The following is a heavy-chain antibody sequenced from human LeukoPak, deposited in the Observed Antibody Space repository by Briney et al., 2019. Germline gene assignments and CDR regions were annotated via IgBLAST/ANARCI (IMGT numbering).Heavy chain of an antibody. CDR1: GGSISSGDYY. Sequence: PSETLSLTCTVSGGSISSGDYYWSWIRQPPGKGLEWIGYIYYSGSTYYNPSLKSRVTISVDTSKNQFSLKLSSVTAADTAVYYCARAYYDFWSGYPDYWGQGTLVTVSS. D-gene: IGHD3-3*01. V-gene: IGHV4-30-4*01. CDR3: ARAYYDFWSGYPDY. J-gene: IGHJ4*02. CDR2: IYYSGST.